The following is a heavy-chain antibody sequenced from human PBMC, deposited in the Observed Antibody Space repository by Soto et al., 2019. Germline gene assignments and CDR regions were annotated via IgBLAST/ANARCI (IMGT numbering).Heavy chain of an antibody. CDR2: INPNGGST. D-gene: IGHD2-8*01. V-gene: IGHV1-46*01. CDR3: ARDGVQLWPRYYFDY. J-gene: IGHJ4*02. CDR1: GYSFSNYS. Sequence: VQLVQSGAEVKKPGASVQVSCKTSGYSFSNYSMHWVRQVPGQGLEWMGKINPNGGSTSLAQKLTDAVTLTRDTSTNTVYMELSSLTSVDTAGYYCARDGVQLWPRYYFDYWGQGTLVTVSS.